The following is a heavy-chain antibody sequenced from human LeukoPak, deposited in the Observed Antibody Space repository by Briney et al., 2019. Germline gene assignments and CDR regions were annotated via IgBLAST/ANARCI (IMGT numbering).Heavy chain of an antibody. D-gene: IGHD3-3*01. Sequence: SETLSLTCAVSGGSISSGGYSWSWIRQPPGKGLGWIGYIYHSGSTYYNPSLKSRVTISVDRSKNQFSLKLSSVTAADTAVYYCARVRFLEWYFDYWGQGTLVTVSS. CDR1: GGSISSGGYS. CDR3: ARVRFLEWYFDY. J-gene: IGHJ4*02. V-gene: IGHV4-30-2*01. CDR2: IYHSGST.